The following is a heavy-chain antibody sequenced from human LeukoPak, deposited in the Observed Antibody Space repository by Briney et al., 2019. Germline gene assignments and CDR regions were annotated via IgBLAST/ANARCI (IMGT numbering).Heavy chain of an antibody. CDR1: GFTFSSYG. J-gene: IGHJ4*02. CDR2: ISGSGGST. V-gene: IGHV3-23*01. Sequence: WGSLRLSCAASGFTFSSYGMSWVRQAPGKGLGWVSAISGSGGSTYYADSVKGRFTISRDNSKNTLYLQMNSLRAEDTAVYYCAKEGGNSGYENWGQGTRVTVSS. D-gene: IGHD5-12*01. CDR3: AKEGGNSGYEN.